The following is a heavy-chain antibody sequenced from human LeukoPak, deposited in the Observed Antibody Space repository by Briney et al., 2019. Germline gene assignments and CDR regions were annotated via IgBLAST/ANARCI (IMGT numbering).Heavy chain of an antibody. CDR3: ARDASWGYSSSWCYDY. Sequence: ASVKVSCKASGYTFTGYYMHWVRQAPGQWLEWMGWINPNSGGTNYAQKFQGWVTMTRDTSISTAYMELSRLRSDDTAVYYCARDASWGYSSSWCYDYWGQGTLVTVSS. D-gene: IGHD6-13*01. CDR2: INPNSGGT. V-gene: IGHV1-2*04. J-gene: IGHJ4*02. CDR1: GYTFTGYY.